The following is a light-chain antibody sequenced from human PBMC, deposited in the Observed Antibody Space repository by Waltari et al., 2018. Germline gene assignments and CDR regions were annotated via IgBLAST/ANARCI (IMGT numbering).Light chain of an antibody. CDR3: GTWDSSLSGAV. J-gene: IGLJ7*01. CDR2: ENS. CDR1: SSNIGNNY. V-gene: IGLV1-51*02. Sequence: QSVLTQPPSVSAAPGQRVTISCSGGSSNIGNNYVSWYRQFPGTAPKLLIYENSERPSGNTRRVSGSKSGTTATLDITGRQAGDEAYYYCGTWDSSLSGAVFGGGTHLTGL.